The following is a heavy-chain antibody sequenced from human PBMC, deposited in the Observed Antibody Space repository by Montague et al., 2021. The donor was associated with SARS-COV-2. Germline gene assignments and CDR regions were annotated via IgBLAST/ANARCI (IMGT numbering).Heavy chain of an antibody. Sequence: SLRLSCAASGFTVSSNYMSWVRQAPGKGLEWVSVIYSGGSTYYADSVKGRFTISRDSSKNTLYLQMNSLRAEDTAVYYCARELHPTESYYYGMDVWGQGTTVTVSS. J-gene: IGHJ6*02. CDR3: ARELHPTESYYYGMDV. V-gene: IGHV3-53*01. CDR2: IYSGGST. CDR1: GFTVSSNY.